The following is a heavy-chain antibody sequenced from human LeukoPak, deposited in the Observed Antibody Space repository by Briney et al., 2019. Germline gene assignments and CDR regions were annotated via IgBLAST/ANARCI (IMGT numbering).Heavy chain of an antibody. V-gene: IGHV3-33*08. CDR1: GFTFSSYG. CDR3: ARGGGGGWYLRYDY. Sequence: PGGSLRLSCAASGFTFSSYGMHWVRQAPGKGLEWVAVIWYDGSNKYYADSVKGRFTISRDNSKNTLYLQMNSLRAEDTAVYYCARGGGGGWYLRYDYWGQGTLVTVSS. J-gene: IGHJ4*02. D-gene: IGHD6-19*01. CDR2: IWYDGSNK.